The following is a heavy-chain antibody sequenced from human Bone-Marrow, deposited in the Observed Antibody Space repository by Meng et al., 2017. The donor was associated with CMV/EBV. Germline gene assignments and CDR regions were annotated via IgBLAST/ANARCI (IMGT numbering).Heavy chain of an antibody. D-gene: IGHD6-19*01. CDR2: IRSKANSYAT. V-gene: IGHV3-73*01. Sequence: GGSLRLSCAASGFTFSGSAMHWVRQASGKGLEWVGRIRSKANSYATAYAASVKGRFTISRDDSKNTAYLQMNSLKTEDTAVYYCTRHEEKYSSGWYPDYWGQGKLVTVSS. CDR3: TRHEEKYSSGWYPDY. J-gene: IGHJ4*02. CDR1: GFTFSGSA.